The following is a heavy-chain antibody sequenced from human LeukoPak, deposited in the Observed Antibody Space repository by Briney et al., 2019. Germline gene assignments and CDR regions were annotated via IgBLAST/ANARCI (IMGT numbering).Heavy chain of an antibody. Sequence: ASVKVSCKASGYTFTGYYMHWVRQAPGQGLEWMGWINPNSGGTNYAQKFQGRVTMTRDTSISTAYMELSRLRSDDTAVYYCARGVGSRWESFDYWGQGTLVTVSS. CDR1: GYTFTGYY. CDR2: INPNSGGT. V-gene: IGHV1-2*02. J-gene: IGHJ4*02. CDR3: ARGVGSRWESFDY. D-gene: IGHD6-13*01.